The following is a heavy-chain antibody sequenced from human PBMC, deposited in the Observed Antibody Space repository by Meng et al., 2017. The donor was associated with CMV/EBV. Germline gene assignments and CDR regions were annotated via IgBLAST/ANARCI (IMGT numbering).Heavy chain of an antibody. CDR2: IGYTGST. CDR3: ARHGMWLIRNAY. Sequence: LQLEQEPGPGRANPCEALSPTCSVSGPSISSGNYYWGWIPPSPGKGLEWIASIGYTGSTDYNPSLKSRVTMSVDTSKNQCSLRLSSVTAADTAVYYCARHGMWLIRNAYWGQGTLVTVSS. V-gene: IGHV4-39*07. D-gene: IGHD2-21*01. J-gene: IGHJ4*02. CDR1: GPSISSGNYY.